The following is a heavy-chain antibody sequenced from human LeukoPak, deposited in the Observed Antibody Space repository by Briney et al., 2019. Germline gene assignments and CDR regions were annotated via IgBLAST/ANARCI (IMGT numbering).Heavy chain of an antibody. D-gene: IGHD2-2*01. CDR2: INPSGGST. J-gene: IGHJ4*02. V-gene: IGHV1-46*03. Sequence: ASVKVSCKASGYTFTSCYMHWVRQAPGQGLEWMGIINPSGGSTSYAQKFQGRVTMTRDTSTSTVYMELSSLRSEDTAVYYCARDDRRRYCSSTSCHVFDYWGQGTLVTVSS. CDR3: ARDDRRRYCSSTSCHVFDY. CDR1: GYTFTSCY.